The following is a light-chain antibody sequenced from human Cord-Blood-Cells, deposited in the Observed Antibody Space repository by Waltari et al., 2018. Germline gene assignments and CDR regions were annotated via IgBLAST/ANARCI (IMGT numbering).Light chain of an antibody. Sequence: QSALTQPPSASGSPGQSVTISCTGTSSDVGGYNYVSWYQQHPGKAPKLMIYEVSKRPSGVPGGFSGSKSGNTASLTVSGLQAEDEADYYCSSYAGSNNFVFGGGTKLTVL. CDR3: SSYAGSNNFV. CDR2: EVS. CDR1: SSDVGGYNY. V-gene: IGLV2-8*01. J-gene: IGLJ2*01.